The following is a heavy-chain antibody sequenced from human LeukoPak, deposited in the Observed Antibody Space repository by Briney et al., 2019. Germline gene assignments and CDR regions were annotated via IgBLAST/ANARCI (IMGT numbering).Heavy chain of an antibody. D-gene: IGHD3-22*01. J-gene: IGHJ4*02. V-gene: IGHV5-51*01. CDR3: ARPTYYYDSSGYMTDY. CDR2: IYPGDSDT. CDR1: GYSFTSYW. Sequence: GESLKISCQGPGYSFTSYWIGWVRQMPGKGLEWMGIIYPGDSDTRYSPSFQGQVTISADKSISTAYLQWSSLKASDTAMYYCARPTYYYDSSGYMTDYWGQGTLVTVSS.